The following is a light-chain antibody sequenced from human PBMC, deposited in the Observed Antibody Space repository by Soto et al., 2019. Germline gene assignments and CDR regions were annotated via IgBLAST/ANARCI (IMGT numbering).Light chain of an antibody. CDR3: SSYAGSNNFHVV. V-gene: IGLV2-8*01. J-gene: IGLJ2*01. CDR2: EVS. CDR1: SSDVGSYNY. Sequence: QSVLTQPPSASGSPGQSVTISCTGTSSDVGSYNYVSWYQQHPGKAPKLMIYEVSKWPSGVPDRFSGSKSGNTASLTVSGLQAEDEADYDCSSYAGSNNFHVVFGGGTKLTVL.